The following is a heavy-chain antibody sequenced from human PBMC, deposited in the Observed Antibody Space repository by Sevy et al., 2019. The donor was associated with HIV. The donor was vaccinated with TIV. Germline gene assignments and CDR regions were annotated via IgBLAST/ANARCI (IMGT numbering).Heavy chain of an antibody. Sequence: GGSLRLSCAASGFTFSSYAMSWVRQAPGKGLEWVSAISGSGGSTYYADSVKGRFTISRDNSKNTLYLQMNSLRAEDRAVYYCAKDGGYSSGWYELGYFDLWGRGTLVTVSS. J-gene: IGHJ2*01. CDR2: ISGSGGST. V-gene: IGHV3-23*01. D-gene: IGHD6-19*01. CDR3: AKDGGYSSGWYELGYFDL. CDR1: GFTFSSYA.